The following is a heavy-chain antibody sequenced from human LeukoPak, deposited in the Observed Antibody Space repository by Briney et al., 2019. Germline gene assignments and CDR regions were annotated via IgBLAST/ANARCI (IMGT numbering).Heavy chain of an antibody. Sequence: GESLNISCKGSGYSITSYWIGWVRQMPGKRLEWMGIIYPGDSATRDSPSFQGQVTISADKSISTAYLQWSSLKASDTAMYYCARRGGRMATSPTDYWGQGTLLTVSS. V-gene: IGHV5-51*01. D-gene: IGHD5-24*01. J-gene: IGHJ4*02. CDR1: GYSITSYW. CDR2: IYPGDSAT. CDR3: ARRGGRMATSPTDY.